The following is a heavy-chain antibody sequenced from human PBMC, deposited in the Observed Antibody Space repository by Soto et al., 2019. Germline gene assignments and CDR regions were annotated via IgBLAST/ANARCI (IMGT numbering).Heavy chain of an antibody. V-gene: IGHV4-31*03. CDR3: ARSWFGEYKRPGYYYYMDV. Sequence: PSETLSLTCTVSGGSISSGGYYWSWIRQHPGKGLEWIGYIYYSGSTYYNPSLKSRVTISVDTSKNQFSLKLSSVTAADTAVYYCARSWFGEYKRPGYYYYMDVWGKGTTVTSP. J-gene: IGHJ6*03. CDR2: IYYSGST. D-gene: IGHD3-10*01. CDR1: GGSISSGGYY.